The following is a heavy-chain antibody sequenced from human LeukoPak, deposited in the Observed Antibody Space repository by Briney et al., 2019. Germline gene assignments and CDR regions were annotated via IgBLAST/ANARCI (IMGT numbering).Heavy chain of an antibody. CDR1: GYIFTGYY. J-gene: IGHJ6*02. CDR3: ARSRGYCSGGSCYSYYYYGMDV. D-gene: IGHD2-15*01. V-gene: IGHV1-2*02. CDR2: INPNSGGT. Sequence: ASVKVSCKASGYIFTGYYMHWVRQAPGQGLEWMGWINPNSGGTNYAQKFQGRVTMTRDTSISTAYMELSRLRSDDTAVYYCARSRGYCSGGSCYSYYYYGMDVWGQGITVTVSS.